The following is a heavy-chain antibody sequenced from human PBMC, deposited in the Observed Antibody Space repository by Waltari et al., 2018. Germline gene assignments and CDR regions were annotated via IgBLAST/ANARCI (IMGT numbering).Heavy chain of an antibody. CDR3: ARDLEQLWLGYGMDV. CDR2: IIPILVIA. D-gene: IGHD5-18*01. J-gene: IGHJ6*02. V-gene: IGHV1-69*08. CDR1: GGTFSSYT. Sequence: QVQLVQSGAEVKKPWSSVKVSCKASGGTFSSYTISWVRQAPGQGLEWMGRIIPILVIANYAQKFQGRVTITADKSTSTAYMELSSLRSEDTAVYYCARDLEQLWLGYGMDVWGQGTTVTVSS.